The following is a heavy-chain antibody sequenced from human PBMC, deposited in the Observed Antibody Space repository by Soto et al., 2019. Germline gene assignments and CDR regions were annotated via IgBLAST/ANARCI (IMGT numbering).Heavy chain of an antibody. V-gene: IGHV4-39*01. CDR3: ARRERFGASLDY. Sequence: QLQLQESGPGLVKPSETLSLTCTVSGGSISSSNYYWGWIRQPPGKGLEWIGSIFYSGSTYYNPSLKSRVTISVDTSKNQFSLKLSSVTAADTAVYYCARRERFGASLDYWGQGTLVTVSS. CDR1: GGSISSSNYY. CDR2: IFYSGST. J-gene: IGHJ4*02. D-gene: IGHD3-10*01.